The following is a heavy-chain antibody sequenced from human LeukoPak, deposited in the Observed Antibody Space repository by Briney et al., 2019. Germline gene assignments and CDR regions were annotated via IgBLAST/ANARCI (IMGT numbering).Heavy chain of an antibody. CDR3: ASVLSGIAVAGSFDP. V-gene: IGHV1-69*04. Sequence: SVKVSCKASGGTFSSYAISWVRQSPGQGLEWMGRIIPILGIANYAQKFQGRVTITADKSTSTAYMELSSLRSEDTAVYYCASVLSGIAVAGSFDPWGQGTLVTVSS. D-gene: IGHD6-19*01. CDR2: IIPILGIA. CDR1: GGTFSSYA. J-gene: IGHJ5*02.